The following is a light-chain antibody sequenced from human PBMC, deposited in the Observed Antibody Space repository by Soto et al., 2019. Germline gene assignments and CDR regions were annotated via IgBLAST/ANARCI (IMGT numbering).Light chain of an antibody. J-gene: IGLJ7*01. CDR3: CSYGGSRAV. V-gene: IGLV2-23*02. CDR2: EVS. Sequence: QAVLTQPASVSGSPGQSITISCTGTSSDVGSHNLVSGYQQHPGQAPKLMIYEVSKRPLGVSTRFSASKSGNTASLTISGLQAEDEADYYCCSYGGSRAVFGGGTQLTVL. CDR1: SSDVGSHNL.